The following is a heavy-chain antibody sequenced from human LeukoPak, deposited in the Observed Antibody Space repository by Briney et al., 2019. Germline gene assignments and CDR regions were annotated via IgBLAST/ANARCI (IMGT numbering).Heavy chain of an antibody. CDR3: TTDQATRLPRGF. D-gene: IGHD6-6*01. V-gene: IGHV3-15*07. Sequence: PGGSLRLSCAASGFTFTDAWMNWVRQAPGKGLEWVGRIKSKTDGGTADYGAPVKDRFTISRDDSKNTLYLQMNGLKTEDTAVYYCTTDQATRLPRGFWGQGTLVTVSS. CDR1: GFTFTDAW. CDR2: IKSKTDGGTA. J-gene: IGHJ1*01.